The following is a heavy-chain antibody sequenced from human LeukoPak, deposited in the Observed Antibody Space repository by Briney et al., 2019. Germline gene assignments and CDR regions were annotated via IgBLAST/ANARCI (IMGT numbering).Heavy chain of an antibody. Sequence: SEALSLTCTVSGGSISSYYWSWIRQPPGNGLEWIGYIYYSGSTNYNPSLKSRVTISVDTSKNQFSLKLSSVTAADTAVYYCARHLAYYDFWSGEYNAFDIWGQGTMVTVSS. CDR2: IYYSGST. V-gene: IGHV4-59*08. CDR3: ARHLAYYDFWSGEYNAFDI. CDR1: GGSISSYY. D-gene: IGHD3-3*01. J-gene: IGHJ3*02.